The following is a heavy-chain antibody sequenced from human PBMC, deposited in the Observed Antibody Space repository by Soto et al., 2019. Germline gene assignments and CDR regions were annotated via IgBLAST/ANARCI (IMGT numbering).Heavy chain of an antibody. CDR2: ISGSGGST. J-gene: IGHJ5*02. Sequence: GGSLRLSCAASGFTFSSYAMSWVRQAPGKGLEWVSAISGSGGSTYYADSVKGRFTISRDNSKNTLYLQMNSLRAEDTAVYYCAKCEAGVPAAMGWFDPWGQGTLVTVSS. CDR3: AKCEAGVPAAMGWFDP. CDR1: GFTFSSYA. V-gene: IGHV3-23*01. D-gene: IGHD2-2*01.